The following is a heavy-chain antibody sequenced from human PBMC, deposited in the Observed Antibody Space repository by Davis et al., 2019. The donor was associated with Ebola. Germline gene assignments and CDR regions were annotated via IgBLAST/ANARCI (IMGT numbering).Heavy chain of an antibody. CDR3: ARGRIAARPVARLGWFDP. CDR2: INPSGGST. D-gene: IGHD6-6*01. Sequence: ASVKVSCKASGYTFTSYYMHWVRQAPGQGLEWMGIINPSGGSTSYAQKFQGRVTMTRDTSTSTVYMELSSLRSEDTAVYYCARGRIAARPVARLGWFDPWGQGTLVTASS. CDR1: GYTFTSYY. J-gene: IGHJ5*02. V-gene: IGHV1-46*01.